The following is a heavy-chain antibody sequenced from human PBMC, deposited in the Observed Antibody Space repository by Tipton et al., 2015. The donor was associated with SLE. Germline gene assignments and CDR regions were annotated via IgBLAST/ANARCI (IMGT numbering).Heavy chain of an antibody. CDR1: GDSSTANKYY. CDR3: ARGLHHGGSFYFDF. D-gene: IGHD1-26*01. Sequence: TLSLTCTLSGDSSTANKYYWGWIRQPPGKGLEWIGSLHYSGATYYNPSLNSRVTRSVDTSKNQFTLQLSSVTAADTAVYYCARGLHHGGSFYFDFWGQGTLVTVSS. J-gene: IGHJ4*02. CDR2: LHYSGAT. V-gene: IGHV4-39*06.